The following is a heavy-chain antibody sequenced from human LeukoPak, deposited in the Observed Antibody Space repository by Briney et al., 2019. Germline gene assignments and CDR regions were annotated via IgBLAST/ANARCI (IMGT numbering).Heavy chain of an antibody. J-gene: IGHJ4*02. Sequence: SAISGSGGSTYYADSVKGRFTISRDNSKNTLYLQMNSLRAEDTAVYYCTKAAGYSSSWYNYWGQGTLVTVSS. V-gene: IGHV3-23*01. D-gene: IGHD6-13*01. CDR2: ISGSGGST. CDR3: TKAAGYSSSWYNY.